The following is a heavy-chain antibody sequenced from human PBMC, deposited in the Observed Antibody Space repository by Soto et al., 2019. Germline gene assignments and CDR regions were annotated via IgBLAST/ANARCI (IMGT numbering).Heavy chain of an antibody. D-gene: IGHD3-10*01. CDR3: ARLLWSRGDWFDP. CDR1: GGSISSYY. J-gene: IGHJ5*02. CDR2: IYYSGST. Sequence: QVQLQESGPGLVKPSETLSLTCTVSGGSISSYYWSWIRQPPGKGLEWIGYIYYSGSTNYNPSLKSRVTISVDTSKNQFSLKLSSVTAPDTAVYYCARLLWSRGDWFDPWGQGTLVTVSS. V-gene: IGHV4-59*08.